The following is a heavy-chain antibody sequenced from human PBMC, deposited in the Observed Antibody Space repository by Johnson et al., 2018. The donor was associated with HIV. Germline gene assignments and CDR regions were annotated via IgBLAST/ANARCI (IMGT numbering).Heavy chain of an antibody. CDR3: ARDEGGIYEADAFDI. Sequence: VQLVESGGGLVEPGGSLRLSCAASGFTFSSYAMSWVRQAPGQGLEWVANIKQDGREKYYVDSVKGRFTISRDNAKNSLYRQMNSLRAEDTAVYYCARDEGGIYEADAFDIWGQGTMVTVSS. CDR2: IKQDGREK. D-gene: IGHD1-26*01. J-gene: IGHJ3*02. V-gene: IGHV3-7*05. CDR1: GFTFSSYA.